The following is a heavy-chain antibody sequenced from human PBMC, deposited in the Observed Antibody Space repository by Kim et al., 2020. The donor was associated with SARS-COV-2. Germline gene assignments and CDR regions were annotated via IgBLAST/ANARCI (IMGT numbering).Heavy chain of an antibody. Sequence: GGSLRLSCAASGFTFSIYPMNWVRQAPGKGLEWVSFISSSSSYIYYADSVKGRFTISRDIPKNSLYLQMNSLRAEDTAVYYCARAPRTTVTTGAFDIWGQGTMVTVSS. V-gene: IGHV3-21*01. CDR2: ISSSSSYI. CDR1: GFTFSIYP. CDR3: ARAPRTTVTTGAFDI. D-gene: IGHD4-17*01. J-gene: IGHJ3*02.